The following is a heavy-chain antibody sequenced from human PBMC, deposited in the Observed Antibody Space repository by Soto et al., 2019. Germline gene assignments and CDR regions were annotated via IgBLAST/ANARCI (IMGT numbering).Heavy chain of an antibody. Sequence: QVQVVQSGVEVRRPGSSVKVSCKASGDTFKNCVISWVRQAPGQGLEWMGGIIHLFGTTDFAQRFQGRLKITTYESTTTDYMELSRLRSEDKATYSCAAELGFGKLSVVWGQGTTVIVSS. CDR1: GDTFKNCV. J-gene: IGHJ6*02. D-gene: IGHD3-10*01. V-gene: IGHV1-69*01. CDR3: AAELGFGKLSVV. CDR2: IIHLFGTT.